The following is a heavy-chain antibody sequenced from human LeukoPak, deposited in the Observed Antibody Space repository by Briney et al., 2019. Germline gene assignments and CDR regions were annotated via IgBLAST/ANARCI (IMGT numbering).Heavy chain of an antibody. Sequence: GGSLRLSCAASGFSFSTYAMHWVRQAPGRGLEWVSLISYDGTNKFYADSVKGRFTISRDDSKNTLDLQMNSLRDEDTAVYYCARDLKYCARSVGCGLYYWGQGTLVIVSS. CDR2: ISYDGTNK. D-gene: IGHD3-22*01. CDR1: GFSFSTYA. CDR3: ARDLKYCARSVGCGLYY. V-gene: IGHV3-30*04. J-gene: IGHJ4*02.